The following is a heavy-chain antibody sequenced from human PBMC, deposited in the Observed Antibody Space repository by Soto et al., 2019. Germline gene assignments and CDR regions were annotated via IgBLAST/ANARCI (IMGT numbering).Heavy chain of an antibody. CDR3: ARAGRGYYYVDY. D-gene: IGHD3-22*01. Sequence: QVQLQESGPGLGKPSETLSLTCTASVGSISSYYWTWIRQPAGKGLDWIGRIYTSGSTNYNPSLKSRVTMSVDTSKNQFSLKLSSVTAADTAVYYCARAGRGYYYVDYWGQGTLVTVSS. CDR1: VGSISSYY. J-gene: IGHJ4*02. CDR2: IYTSGST. V-gene: IGHV4-4*07.